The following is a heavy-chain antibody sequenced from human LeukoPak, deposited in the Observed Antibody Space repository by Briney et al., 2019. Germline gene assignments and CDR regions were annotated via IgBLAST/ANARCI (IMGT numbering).Heavy chain of an antibody. CDR1: GGSISSGGYS. D-gene: IGHD4-17*01. J-gene: IGHJ4*02. Sequence: SQTLSLTCAVSGGSISSGGYSWSWIRQPPGKGLEWIGYIYHSGSTYYNPSLKSRVTISVDRSKNQFSLKLSSVTTADTAVYYCARDRYGDHTYFDYWGQGTLVTVSS. CDR3: ARDRYGDHTYFDY. CDR2: IYHSGST. V-gene: IGHV4-30-2*01.